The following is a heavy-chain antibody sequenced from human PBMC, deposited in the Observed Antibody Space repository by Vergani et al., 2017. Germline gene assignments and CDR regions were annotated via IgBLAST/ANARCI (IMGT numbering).Heavy chain of an antibody. V-gene: IGHV4-39*02. CDR2: IYYSGST. CDR1: GGSISSSSYY. Sequence: QLQLQESGPGLVKPSETLSLTCTVSGGSISSSSYYWGWIRQPPGKGLEWIGSIYYSGSTYYNTSLKSRVTISVDTSKNQFSLKLSSVTAADTAVYYCARDHDILSKFDPWGQGTLVTVSS. CDR3: ARDHDILSKFDP. J-gene: IGHJ5*02. D-gene: IGHD3-9*01.